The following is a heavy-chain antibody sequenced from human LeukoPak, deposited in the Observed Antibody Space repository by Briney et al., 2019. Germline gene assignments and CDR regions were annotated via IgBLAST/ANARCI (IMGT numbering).Heavy chain of an antibody. CDR1: GFTFSSYA. CDR3: ARSPKATVIPTDY. Sequence: GGSLRLSCAASGFTFSSYAMHWVRQAPGKGLEWVAVISYDGSNKHYADSVKDRFTISRDNSKNTLYLQMNSLRAEDTAVYYCARSPKATVIPTDYWGQGTLVTVSS. J-gene: IGHJ4*02. CDR2: ISYDGSNK. D-gene: IGHD4-17*01. V-gene: IGHV3-30-3*01.